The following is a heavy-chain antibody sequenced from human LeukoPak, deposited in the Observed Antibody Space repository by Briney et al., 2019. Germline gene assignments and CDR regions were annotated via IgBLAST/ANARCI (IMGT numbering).Heavy chain of an antibody. CDR2: IYPGDSDT. V-gene: IGHV5-51*01. CDR3: ARQVLDVVAATDYYGMDV. Sequence: GESLKISCKGSGYSFTSYWIGWVRQMPGKGLEWMGIIYPGDSDTRYSPSFQGQVTISADKSNSTAYLQWSSLKASDTAMYYCARQVLDVVAATDYYGMDVWGQGTTVTVSS. CDR1: GYSFTSYW. D-gene: IGHD2-15*01. J-gene: IGHJ6*02.